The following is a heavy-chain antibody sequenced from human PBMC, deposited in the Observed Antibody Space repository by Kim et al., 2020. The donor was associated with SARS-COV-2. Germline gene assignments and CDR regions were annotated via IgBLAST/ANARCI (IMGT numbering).Heavy chain of an antibody. J-gene: IGHJ3*02. CDR3: ARETKRDYYDSSGYYTQHDAFDI. Sequence: ASVKVSCKASGYTFTSYAMHWVPQAPGQRLEWMGWINAGNGNTKYSQKFQGRVTITRDTSASTAYMELSSLRSEDTAVYYCARETKRDYYDSSGYYTQHDAFDIWGQGTMGTVSS. D-gene: IGHD3-22*01. CDR1: GYTFTSYA. V-gene: IGHV1-3*01. CDR2: INAGNGNT.